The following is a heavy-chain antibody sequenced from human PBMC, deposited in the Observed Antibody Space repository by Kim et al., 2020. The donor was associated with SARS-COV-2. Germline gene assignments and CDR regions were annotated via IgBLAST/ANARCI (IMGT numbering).Heavy chain of an antibody. J-gene: IGHJ4*02. D-gene: IGHD3-9*01. CDR3: ARLPKTTYYDIVTAYYFDY. CDR1: GGSVSSSKYY. CDR2: IFYSGST. V-gene: IGHV4-39*01. Sequence: SETLSLTCTVSGGSVSSSKYYWGWIRQPPGKGLEWIGSIFYSGSTYYNPSLKSRVTISVDTTKNQFSLKLSSVTAADTAVYSCARLPKTTYYDIVTAYYFDYWGQGSLVTVSS.